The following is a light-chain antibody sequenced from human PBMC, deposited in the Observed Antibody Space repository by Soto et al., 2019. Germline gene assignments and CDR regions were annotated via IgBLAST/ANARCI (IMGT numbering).Light chain of an antibody. J-gene: IGLJ2*01. CDR2: EDN. V-gene: IGLV6-57*04. Sequence: NFMLTQPHSVSESPGKTVTISCTRSSGSIASNYVQWYQQRPGSAPTTVIYEDNQRPPGVPDRFSGSIDSSSNSASLTISGVKTEDESDYYCQAYDSNNHVVFGGGTKVTVL. CDR1: SGSIASNY. CDR3: QAYDSNNHVV.